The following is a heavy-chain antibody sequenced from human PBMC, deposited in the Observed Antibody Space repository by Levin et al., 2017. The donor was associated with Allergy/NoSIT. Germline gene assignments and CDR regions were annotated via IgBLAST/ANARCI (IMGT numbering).Heavy chain of an antibody. D-gene: IGHD5-12*01. CDR2: ISAANVDP. V-gene: IGHV1-18*01. CDR3: AREVLGGYVHP. Sequence: ASVKVSCKASGYTFNRYGITWVRQAPGQGLAWMGWISAANVDPSLSPHFQRRVTMTTDTSTNTVHMEIRSLRSDDTAVYYCAREVLGGYVHPWGQGTLVTVSS. CDR1: GYTFNRYG. J-gene: IGHJ5*02.